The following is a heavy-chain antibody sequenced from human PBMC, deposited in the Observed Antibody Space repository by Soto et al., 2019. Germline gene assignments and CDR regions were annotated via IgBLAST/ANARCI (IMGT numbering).Heavy chain of an antibody. CDR3: ARDLHYDILTGYYSNHYYYGMDV. J-gene: IGHJ6*02. Sequence: GGSLRLSCAASGFTFSSSGMDGVRQDPGKGLEWVAVIWYDGSNKYYADSVKGRFTISRDNSKYTLYLQMNSLRAEDTAVYYCARDLHYDILTGYYSNHYYYGMDVWGQGTTVTVSS. V-gene: IGHV3-33*01. D-gene: IGHD3-9*01. CDR1: GFTFSSSG. CDR2: IWYDGSNK.